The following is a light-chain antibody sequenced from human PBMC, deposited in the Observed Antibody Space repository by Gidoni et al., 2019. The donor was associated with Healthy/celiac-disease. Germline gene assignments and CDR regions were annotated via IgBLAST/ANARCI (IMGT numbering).Light chain of an antibody. CDR1: QGISSA. CDR2: DAS. V-gene: IGKV1-13*02. Sequence: AIQLTQSPSSLSASVGDRVTITCRASQGISSALAWYQQKPGKAPKLLIYDASSLESGVPSRFSGSGSGTDFTLTISSLQPEDFATYYCQQFNSYPPTFGQXTRLEIK. CDR3: QQFNSYPPT. J-gene: IGKJ5*01.